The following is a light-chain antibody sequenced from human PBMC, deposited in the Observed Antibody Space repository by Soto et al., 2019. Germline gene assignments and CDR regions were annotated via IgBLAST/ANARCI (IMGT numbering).Light chain of an antibody. CDR1: TGAVTSGYY. Sequence: QAVVTQEPSLTVCPGGTVTLTCASNTGAVTSGYYPNWFQQKPGQTPRVLIYSTSNRHFWTPARFSGSLLGGKAALTLSGVQPEDEADYYCLLFYAGAWVFGGGTKLTVL. V-gene: IGLV7-43*01. CDR3: LLFYAGAWV. J-gene: IGLJ3*02. CDR2: STS.